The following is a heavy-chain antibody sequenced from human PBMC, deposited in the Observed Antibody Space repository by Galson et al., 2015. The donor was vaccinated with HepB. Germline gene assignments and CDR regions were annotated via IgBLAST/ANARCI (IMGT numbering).Heavy chain of an antibody. Sequence: SLRLSCAASGFTFSSYGMHWVRQAPGKGLEWVAVIWYDGSNKYYADSVKGRFTISRDNSKNTLYLQMNSLRAEDTAVYYCARGVITMVRGVAPYYFDYWGQGTLVTVSS. V-gene: IGHV3-33*01. J-gene: IGHJ4*02. CDR2: IWYDGSNK. CDR3: ARGVITMVRGVAPYYFDY. D-gene: IGHD3-10*01. CDR1: GFTFSSYG.